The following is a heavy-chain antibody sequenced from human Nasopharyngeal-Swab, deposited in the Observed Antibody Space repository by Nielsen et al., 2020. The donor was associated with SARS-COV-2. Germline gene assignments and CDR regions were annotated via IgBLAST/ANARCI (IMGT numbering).Heavy chain of an antibody. CDR2: ISYAGNNK. V-gene: IGHV3-30-3*01. CDR1: GFTFSSYV. J-gene: IGHJ6*02. D-gene: IGHD1-26*01. Sequence: SCAASGFTFSSYVMHLVRQAPGKGLEWVSVISYAGNNKYYADSVKGRFTISRDNSKKPLYLQMTSLRAEDTAVYYCAREPRWELPRGYYGMDVWGQGTTVTVSS. CDR3: AREPRWELPRGYYGMDV.